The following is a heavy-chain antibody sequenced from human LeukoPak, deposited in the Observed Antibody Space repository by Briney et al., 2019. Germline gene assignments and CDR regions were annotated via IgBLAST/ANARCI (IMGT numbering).Heavy chain of an antibody. V-gene: IGHV4-39*01. CDR3: ATGPDHYDSSSYYFHY. CDR2: IYSSGST. CDR1: GGSISSSYYY. J-gene: IGHJ4*02. D-gene: IGHD3-22*01. Sequence: PSETLSLTFTVSGGSISSSYYYWGWIRQPPGTGLEWIGSIYSSGSTYYNPSLKSRVTISVDTSKNQFSLKLTSVTAADTAVYFCATGPDHYDSSSYYFHYRGQGTLVTVSS.